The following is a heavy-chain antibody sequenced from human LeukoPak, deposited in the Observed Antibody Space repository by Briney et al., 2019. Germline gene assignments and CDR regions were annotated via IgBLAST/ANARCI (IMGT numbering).Heavy chain of an antibody. V-gene: IGHV3-23*01. CDR2: ISRNGGET. D-gene: IGHD4-17*01. CDR1: GFSFSKFA. Sequence: PGGSLRLSCVASGFSFSKFAMSWVRQAPGKGPEWVSSISRNGGETYYADSVKGRFTVSRDNSKNTVYLQMHSLRAEDAAVYYCAKSCDYGDSRTDYWGQGTLVTVSS. J-gene: IGHJ4*02. CDR3: AKSCDYGDSRTDY.